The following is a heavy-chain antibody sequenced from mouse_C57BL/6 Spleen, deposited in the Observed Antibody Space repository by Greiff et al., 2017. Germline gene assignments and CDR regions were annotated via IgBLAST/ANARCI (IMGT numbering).Heavy chain of an antibody. CDR1: GFTFSGYA. D-gene: IGHD3-3*01. CDR3: TREGPLYAMDY. J-gene: IGHJ4*01. Sequence: EVKVVESGEGLVKPGGSLKLSCAASGFTFSGYAMSWVRQTPEKRLEWVAYISSGGDYIYYADTVKGRFTISRDNARNTLYLQMSSLKSEDTAMYYCTREGPLYAMDYWGQGTSVTVSS. CDR2: ISSGGDYI. V-gene: IGHV5-9-1*02.